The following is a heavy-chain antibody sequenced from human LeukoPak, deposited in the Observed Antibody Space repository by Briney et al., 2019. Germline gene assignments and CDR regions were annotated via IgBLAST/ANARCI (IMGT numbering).Heavy chain of an antibody. J-gene: IGHJ6*02. V-gene: IGHV3-53*01. Sequence: PGGSLRLSCAASGFTVSSNYMSWVRQAPGKGLEWVSVIYTGGSTYYAYSVKGRFTISRDNSQNTLYLQMNSLRAEDTAVYYCARDRYYYGMDVWGQGTTVTVSS. CDR3: ARDRYYYGMDV. CDR2: IYTGGST. CDR1: GFTVSSNY.